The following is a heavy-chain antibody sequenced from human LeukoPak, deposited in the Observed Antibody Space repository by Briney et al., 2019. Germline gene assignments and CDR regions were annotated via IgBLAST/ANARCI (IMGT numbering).Heavy chain of an antibody. V-gene: IGHV3-13*05. D-gene: IGHD3-10*01. CDR2: IGTAGDP. CDR1: GFTLRSYD. Sequence: GGSPRLSCEASGFTLRSYDMHWVRQVIGKGLEWVSGIGTAGDPNYSGSVKGRFTISRENAKNSLYLQMNSLRVGDTAVYYCARGDYYGSGSFDYWGQGTLVTVSS. CDR3: ARGDYYGSGSFDY. J-gene: IGHJ4*02.